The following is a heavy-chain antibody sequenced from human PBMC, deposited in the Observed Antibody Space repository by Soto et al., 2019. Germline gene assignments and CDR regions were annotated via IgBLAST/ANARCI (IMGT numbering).Heavy chain of an antibody. V-gene: IGHV3-21*01. CDR2: ISSSSSYI. J-gene: IGHJ6*02. D-gene: IGHD1-7*01. Sequence: GSLRLSCAASGFTFSSYSMNWVRQAPGKGLEWVSSISSSSSYIYYADSVKGRFTISRDHAKNSLYLQMNSLRAEDTAVYYCARDQDWNYAPFYYGMDVWGQGTTVTVSS. CDR3: ARDQDWNYAPFYYGMDV. CDR1: GFTFSSYS.